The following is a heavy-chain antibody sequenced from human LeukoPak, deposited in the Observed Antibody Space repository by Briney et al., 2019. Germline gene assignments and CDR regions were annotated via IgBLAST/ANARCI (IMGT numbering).Heavy chain of an antibody. J-gene: IGHJ5*02. Sequence: SGTLSLTCTVSGGSIINHYWSWIRQPPGKGLEWMGRIYSSGSANYSPSLKSRVSMSIDTSNNHFSLNLTSVTAADTALYFCARDVRYASGWSTPESWGQGTLVTVSS. CDR3: ARDVRYASGWSTPES. V-gene: IGHV4-4*07. CDR1: GGSIINHY. CDR2: IYSSGSA. D-gene: IGHD6-19*01.